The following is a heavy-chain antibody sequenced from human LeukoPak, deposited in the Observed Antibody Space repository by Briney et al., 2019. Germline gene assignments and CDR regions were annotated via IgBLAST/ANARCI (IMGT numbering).Heavy chain of an antibody. D-gene: IGHD5-18*01. CDR1: GFNFSSDE. V-gene: IGHV3-30*04. J-gene: IGHJ4*02. CDR3: ARRRGYSYGPDYFDY. CDR2: ISYDGSNK. Sequence: GGSLRLSCAASGFNFSSDEMNWVRQAPGRGLEWVAVISYDGSNKYYADSVKGRFTISRDNSKNTLYLQMNSLRAEDTAVYYCARRRGYSYGPDYFDYWGQGTLVTVSS.